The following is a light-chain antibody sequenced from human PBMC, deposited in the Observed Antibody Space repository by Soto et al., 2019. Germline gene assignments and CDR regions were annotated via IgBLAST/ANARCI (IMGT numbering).Light chain of an antibody. CDR1: QSISSW. CDR3: QQYNRYPNT. Sequence: DIQMTQSPSTLSASVGDRVTITCRASQSISSWLAWYQQKPGKAPNLLIYKAYSLQSGFPSRFSGSGSGTEFPLFICCLQPDDFATYYCQQYNRYPNTFGQGTKLEI. V-gene: IGKV1-5*03. J-gene: IGKJ2*01. CDR2: KAY.